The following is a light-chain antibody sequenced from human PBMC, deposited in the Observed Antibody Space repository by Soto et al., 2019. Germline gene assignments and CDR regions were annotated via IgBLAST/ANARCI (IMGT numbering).Light chain of an antibody. CDR3: QQYNNWPLT. J-gene: IGKJ1*01. Sequence: IVLSQSPGTLSLSQGERATLSWRASQSVSSNLAWYQQKPGQAPRLLIYAASTRATGLPARFSGGGSGTEFTLTISSLQSEDFAVYSCQQYNNWPLTFGQGTKVE. V-gene: IGKV3-15*01. CDR2: AAS. CDR1: QSVSSN.